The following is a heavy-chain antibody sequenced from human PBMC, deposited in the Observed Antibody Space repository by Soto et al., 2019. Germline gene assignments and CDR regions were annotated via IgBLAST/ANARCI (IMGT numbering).Heavy chain of an antibody. CDR2: ISIRDLSI. Sequence: GSGRLAWTASGFIFRNYYMSWIRQAPGKGLEWVSSISIRDLSIYYAHSVKGLFTIFGDTATNALFLNMSNLRAADKSVYYCARVSATGWHVNGRDYFDHWGRGRLVTVSS. J-gene: IGHJ4*02. CDR1: GFIFRNYY. D-gene: IGHD6-19*01. V-gene: IGHV3-11*01. CDR3: ARVSATGWHVNGRDYFDH.